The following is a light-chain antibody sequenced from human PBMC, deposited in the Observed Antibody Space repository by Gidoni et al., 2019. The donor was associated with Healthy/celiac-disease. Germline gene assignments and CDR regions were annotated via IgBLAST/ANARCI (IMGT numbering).Light chain of an antibody. V-gene: IGLV1-51*01. J-gene: IGLJ2*01. Sequence: QSVLTQTPSVSAAPGQKVTISCSGSSSNIGNNYVSWYQQLPGTAPKLLIYDNNKRPSVIPDRFSGSKSGTSATLGITGLQTGDEADYYCGTWDSSLSAGVVFGGWTKLTVL. CDR3: GTWDSSLSAGVV. CDR1: SSNIGNNY. CDR2: DNN.